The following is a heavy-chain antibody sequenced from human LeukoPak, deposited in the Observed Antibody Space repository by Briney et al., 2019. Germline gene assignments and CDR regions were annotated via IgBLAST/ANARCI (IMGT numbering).Heavy chain of an antibody. D-gene: IGHD3-22*01. CDR1: GYTFTSYD. Sequence: ASVKVSCKASGYTFTSYDINWVRQATGQGLEWMGWMNPNSGNTGYAQKFQGKVTITRNTSISTAYMELNSLRSEDTAVYYCARGNSSGYHCDYWGQGTLVTVSS. CDR2: MNPNSGNT. J-gene: IGHJ4*02. V-gene: IGHV1-8*03. CDR3: ARGNSSGYHCDY.